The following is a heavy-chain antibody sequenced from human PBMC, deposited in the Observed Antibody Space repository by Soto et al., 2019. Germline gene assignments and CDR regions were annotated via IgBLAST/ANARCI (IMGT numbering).Heavy chain of an antibody. J-gene: IGHJ5*02. V-gene: IGHV3-13*01. Sequence: GGSLRLSCVTSGFTFSAFDMHWVRQAAGKGLEWVSGIGTLRDTYYTGSVKGRFTISRDNAKNSLYLRMNSLTDGDTAVYFCARGRSNDFSSSPPPRFDPWGQGTLVTVSS. CDR1: GFTFSAFD. CDR2: IGTLRDT. D-gene: IGHD2-21*02. CDR3: ARGRSNDFSSSPPPRFDP.